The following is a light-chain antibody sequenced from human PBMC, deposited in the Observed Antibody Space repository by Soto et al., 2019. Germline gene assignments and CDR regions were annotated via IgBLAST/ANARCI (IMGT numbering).Light chain of an antibody. J-gene: IGLJ3*02. CDR2: LNSDGSH. CDR3: QTWGTGIWV. Sequence: QLVLTQSPSASASLGASVKLTCTLSSWHISYAIAWHQQQPEKGPRYLMKLNSDGSHSKGYGIPDRFSGSSSGAERYLAISSLESEDEADYYCQTWGTGIWVFGGGAKLTVL. V-gene: IGLV4-69*01. CDR1: SWHISYA.